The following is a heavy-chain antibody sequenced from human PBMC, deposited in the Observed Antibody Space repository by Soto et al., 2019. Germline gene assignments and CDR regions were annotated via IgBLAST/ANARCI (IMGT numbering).Heavy chain of an antibody. V-gene: IGHV4-59*01. J-gene: IGHJ5*02. Sequence: KPSETLSLTCTVSGGSISGSYWSWIRQPPGKGLEWLAYIYDDGSANYNPSLKSRATISLDMSKNQFSLKLTSVTAADTAVYYCARDKYCSGGSCRKNWFDPWGQGTLVTVSS. CDR2: IYDDGSA. CDR1: GGSISGSY. D-gene: IGHD2-15*01. CDR3: ARDKYCSGGSCRKNWFDP.